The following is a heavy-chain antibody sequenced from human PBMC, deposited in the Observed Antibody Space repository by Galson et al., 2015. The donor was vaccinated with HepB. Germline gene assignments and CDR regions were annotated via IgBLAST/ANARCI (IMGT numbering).Heavy chain of an antibody. D-gene: IGHD3-22*01. CDR1: GGTLSSYA. V-gene: IGHV1-69*13. Sequence: SVKVSCKASGGTLSSYAISWVRQAPGQGLEWMGGIIPIFGTANYAQKFQGRVTITADESTSTAYMELSSLRSEDTAVYYCARDTPRDGYDSSGYYSYNWFDPWGQGTLVTVSS. CDR3: ARDTPRDGYDSSGYYSYNWFDP. CDR2: IIPIFGTA. J-gene: IGHJ5*02.